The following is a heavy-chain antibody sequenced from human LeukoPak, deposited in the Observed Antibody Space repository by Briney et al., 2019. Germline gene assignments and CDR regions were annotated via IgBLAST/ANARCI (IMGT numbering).Heavy chain of an antibody. J-gene: IGHJ4*02. D-gene: IGHD1-1*01. CDR1: GFTFSNSW. Sequence: GGSLRLSCAASGFTFSNSWMQWVRQVPGKGLLWVSRISSDGSSSIYADSVKGRFTISRDNAKNTLYLQMNSLRAEDTAVYYCARRATAFDYWGQGTLVTVSS. CDR3: ARRATAFDY. V-gene: IGHV3-74*01. CDR2: ISSDGSSS.